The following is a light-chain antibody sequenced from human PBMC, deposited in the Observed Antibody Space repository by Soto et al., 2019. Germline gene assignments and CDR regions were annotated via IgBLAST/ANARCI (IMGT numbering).Light chain of an antibody. Sequence: QSVLTQPPSVSGAPGQRVTISCTESSSNIGAGYDVHWYQQLPGTAPNLLIYVNSNRPSGVPDRFSGSKSGTSASLAITGLQAEYEADSYCQSYDSSRSAWVFGGGTKLTVL. CDR2: VNS. V-gene: IGLV1-40*01. J-gene: IGLJ3*02. CDR3: QSYDSSRSAWV. CDR1: SSNIGAGYD.